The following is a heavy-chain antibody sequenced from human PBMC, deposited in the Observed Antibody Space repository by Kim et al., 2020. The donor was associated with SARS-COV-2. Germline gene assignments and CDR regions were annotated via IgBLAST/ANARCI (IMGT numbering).Heavy chain of an antibody. D-gene: IGHD3-22*01. CDR2: IWYDGSNK. Sequence: GGSLRLSCAASGFTFSSYGMHWVRQAPGKGLEWVAVIWYDGSNKYYADSVKGRFTISRDNSKNTLYLQMNSLRAEDMAVYYCARDYYDLYYYYYYGMDVWGQGTTVTVSS. CDR1: GFTFSSYG. CDR3: ARDYYDLYYYYYYGMDV. V-gene: IGHV3-33*01. J-gene: IGHJ6*02.